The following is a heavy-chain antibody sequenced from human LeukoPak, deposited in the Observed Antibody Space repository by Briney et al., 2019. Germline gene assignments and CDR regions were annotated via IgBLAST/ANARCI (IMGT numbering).Heavy chain of an antibody. CDR3: ATSRNSARGIDY. CDR1: GYTFMTYV. V-gene: IGHV1-3*01. J-gene: IGHJ4*02. D-gene: IGHD2-15*01. Sequence: GASVKVSCKASGYTFMTYVMHWVRQAPGEGLECMGWLNAGNGLTKYSQKFQGTVTITRDTSASTAYMELSSLRSEDTAVYYCATSRNSARGIDYWGQGTLVTVSS. CDR2: LNAGNGLT.